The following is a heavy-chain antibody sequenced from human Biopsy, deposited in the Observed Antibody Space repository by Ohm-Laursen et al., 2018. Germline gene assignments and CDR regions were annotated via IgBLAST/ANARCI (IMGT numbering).Heavy chain of an antibody. J-gene: IGHJ6*02. Sequence: SQTLSLTCTVSGDSVTKYYWSWIRQPPGKGLERIGHIYYSVMTNYNPSLQSRVSISVDTSRNQVSLTLSSVPAADTAVYYCARDSGILNYGNFKYYHYYGMDVWGQGTKVTVSS. CDR3: ARDSGILNYGNFKYYHYYGMDV. D-gene: IGHD4-11*01. CDR1: GDSVTKYY. CDR2: IYYSVMT. V-gene: IGHV4-59*02.